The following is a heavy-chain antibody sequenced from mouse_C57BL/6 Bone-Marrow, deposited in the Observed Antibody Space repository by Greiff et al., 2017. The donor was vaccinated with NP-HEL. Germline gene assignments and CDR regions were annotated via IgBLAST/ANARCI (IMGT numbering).Heavy chain of an antibody. CDR1: GFSFTSYA. CDR2: FWTGGGT. V-gene: IGHV2-9-1*01. CDR3: ARDDAMDY. J-gene: IGHJ4*01. Sequence: VQLVESGPGLVAPSPSLSITCTVSGFSFTSYAISWVRQPPGKGLEWLGVFWTGGGTNYNSALKSRLSISKDNSKSQVFLKMNSLQTDDTARYYCARDDAMDYWGQGTSVTVSS.